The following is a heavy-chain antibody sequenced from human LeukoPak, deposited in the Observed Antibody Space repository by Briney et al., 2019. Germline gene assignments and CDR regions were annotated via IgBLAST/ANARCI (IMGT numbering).Heavy chain of an antibody. J-gene: IGHJ5*02. CDR2: ISSSSSYI. D-gene: IGHD3-3*01. V-gene: IGHV3-21*01. Sequence: GGSLRLSCAASGFTFSSYSTNWVRQAPGKGLEWVSSISSSSSYIYYADSVKGRFTISRDNAKNSLYLQMNSLRAEDTAVYYCARNHNYDFWSGYSNTDNWFDPWGQGTLVTVSS. CDR1: GFTFSSYS. CDR3: ARNHNYDFWSGYSNTDNWFDP.